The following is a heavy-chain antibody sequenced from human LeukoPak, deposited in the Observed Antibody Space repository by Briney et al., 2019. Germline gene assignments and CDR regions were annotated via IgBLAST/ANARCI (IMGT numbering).Heavy chain of an antibody. D-gene: IGHD1-1*01. V-gene: IGHV3-43*02. CDR3: TLRSSTRFDP. J-gene: IGHJ5*02. CDR2: ISGDGGST. Sequence: PGGSLRLSCAASGFTFDDYAMHWVRQAPGKGLEWVPLISGDGGSTYYADSVKGRFTVSRDNRKNSLYLQMNSLRTEDTALYYCTLRSSTRFDPWGQGTLVTVSS. CDR1: GFTFDDYA.